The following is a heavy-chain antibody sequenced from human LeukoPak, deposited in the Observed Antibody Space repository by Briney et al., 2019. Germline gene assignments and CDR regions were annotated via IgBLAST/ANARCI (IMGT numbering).Heavy chain of an antibody. Sequence: SETLSLTCTVSGGSISSYYWSWIRQPPGKGLEWIGYIYYSGSTNYNPSLKSRVTISVDTSKNQFSLKLSSVTAADTAVYYCARINSSGFSFASGGPFDYWGQGTLVTVSS. CDR2: IYYSGST. V-gene: IGHV4-59*08. J-gene: IGHJ4*02. CDR3: ARINSSGFSFASGGPFDY. CDR1: GGSISSYY. D-gene: IGHD6-19*01.